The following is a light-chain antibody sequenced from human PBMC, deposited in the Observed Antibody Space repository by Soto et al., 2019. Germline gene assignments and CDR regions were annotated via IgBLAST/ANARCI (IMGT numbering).Light chain of an antibody. CDR3: QQYGSSVFN. Sequence: EIVLTQSPATLSLSPGERATLSCRASQSVSNNYLAWYQQKPGQTPRLIIYGASGRADGIPHRFSGSGFGTDFTLTISKVEPEDFAVYYCQQYGSSVFNFGPGTKVDIK. J-gene: IGKJ3*01. V-gene: IGKV3-20*01. CDR1: QSVSNNY. CDR2: GAS.